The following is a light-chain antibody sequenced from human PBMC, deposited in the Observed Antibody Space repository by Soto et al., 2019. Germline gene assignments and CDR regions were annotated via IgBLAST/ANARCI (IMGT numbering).Light chain of an antibody. V-gene: IGLV2-14*01. CDR2: DVS. CDR1: SSDVGGYNY. CDR3: SSYTSSSTLPVV. J-gene: IGLJ2*01. Sequence: QSVLTQPASVSGSPGQAITISCTGTSSDVGGYNYVSWYQQHPGKAPKLMIYDVSNRPSGVSSRFSGSKSGNTASLTISGLLAEDEADYYCSSYTSSSTLPVVFGGGTKLTVL.